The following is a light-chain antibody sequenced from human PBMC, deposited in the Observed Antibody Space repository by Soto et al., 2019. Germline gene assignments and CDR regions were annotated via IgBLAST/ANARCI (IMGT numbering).Light chain of an antibody. CDR2: AAS. CDR3: QQLNSNLL. V-gene: IGKV1-9*01. Sequence: DIQLTQSPSFLSASVGDRVTITCRASQGINSYLAWYQQKPGKAPKLLIYAASTLQSGVPSRFSGSGSGTEFTLTISSLQPEDFATYYCQQLNSNLLFGPGTKVDIK. J-gene: IGKJ3*01. CDR1: QGINSY.